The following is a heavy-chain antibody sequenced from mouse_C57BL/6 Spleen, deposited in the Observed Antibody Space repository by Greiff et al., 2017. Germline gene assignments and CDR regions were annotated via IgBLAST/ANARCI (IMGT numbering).Heavy chain of an antibody. J-gene: IGHJ4*01. Sequence: QVQLQQSGAELVKPGASVKLSCKASGYTFTEYTIHWVKQRSGQGLEWLGWFYPGSGSIKYNEKFKDKATLTADKSSSTVYMEISRLTSEDSAIYFCARHEGSYDVYYNYAMDYWGQGTSVTASS. D-gene: IGHD2-3*01. CDR1: GYTFTEYT. V-gene: IGHV1-62-2*01. CDR2: FYPGSGSI. CDR3: ARHEGSYDVYYNYAMDY.